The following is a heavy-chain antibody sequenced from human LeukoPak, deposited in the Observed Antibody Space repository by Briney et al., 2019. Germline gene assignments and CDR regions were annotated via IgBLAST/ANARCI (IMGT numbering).Heavy chain of an antibody. J-gene: IGHJ4*02. CDR2: IYYSGST. V-gene: IGHV4-59*08. CDR3: ARHDDYFDY. Sequence: SETLSLTCTVSGGSISSYYWSWIRQPPGKGLEWIGYIYYSGSTNYNPSPKSRVTISVDTSKNQFSLKLSSVTAADTAVYYCARHDDYFDYWGQGTLVTVSS. CDR1: GGSISSYY.